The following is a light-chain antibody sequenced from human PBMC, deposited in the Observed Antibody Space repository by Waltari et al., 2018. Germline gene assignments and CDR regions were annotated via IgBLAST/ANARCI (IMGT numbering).Light chain of an antibody. CDR2: EVS. CDR3: SSYTSSSTLGGV. J-gene: IGLJ1*01. Sequence: QSALTQPASVSGSPGQSITISCTGTSSDVCGYNYVSWYQQHPGKAPKLMIYEVSNRPSGVSNRFSGSKSGNTASLTISGLQAEDEADYYCSSYTSSSTLGGVFGTGTKVTVL. CDR1: SSDVCGYNY. V-gene: IGLV2-14*01.